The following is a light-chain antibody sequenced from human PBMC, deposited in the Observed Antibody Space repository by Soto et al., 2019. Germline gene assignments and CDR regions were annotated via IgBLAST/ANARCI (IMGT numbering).Light chain of an antibody. J-gene: IGKJ4*01. CDR1: QGIGVY. CDR2: AAS. Sequence: DIQMTQSPSSVSASLGDRVTITCRASQGIGVYLAWFQQKPGNVPKLLIYAASTLQSGVPFRFSGSGSGTDFTLTISSLQPEDVATYYCQKYNSAPLTFGGGTKVEIK. CDR3: QKYNSAPLT. V-gene: IGKV1-27*01.